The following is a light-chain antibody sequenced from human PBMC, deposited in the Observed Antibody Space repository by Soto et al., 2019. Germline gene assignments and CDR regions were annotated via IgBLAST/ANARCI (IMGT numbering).Light chain of an antibody. V-gene: IGLV2-14*01. CDR3: SSYSSSSTWV. Sequence: QSALTQPASVSGSPGQSITISCTGTSSDIGNYNYVSWYQQHPGKAPKLMIYEVSDRPSGVSHRFSGSKSGNTASLTISGLQAEDEADYYCSSYSSSSTWVFGGGTKLTVL. CDR1: SSDIGNYNY. J-gene: IGLJ3*02. CDR2: EVS.